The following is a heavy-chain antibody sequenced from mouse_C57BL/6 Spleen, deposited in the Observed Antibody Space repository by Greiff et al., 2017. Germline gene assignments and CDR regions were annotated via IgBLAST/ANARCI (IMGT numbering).Heavy chain of an antibody. CDR3: ARYDGYYGWYFDV. Sequence: DVMLVESGPGMVKPSQSLSLTCTVTGYSITSGYDWHWIRHFPGNKLEWMGYISYSGSTNYNPSLKSRISITHDTSKNHFFLKLNSVTTEDTATYYCARYDGYYGWYFDVWGTGTTVTVSS. CDR2: ISYSGST. D-gene: IGHD2-3*01. CDR1: GYSITSGYD. J-gene: IGHJ1*03. V-gene: IGHV3-1*01.